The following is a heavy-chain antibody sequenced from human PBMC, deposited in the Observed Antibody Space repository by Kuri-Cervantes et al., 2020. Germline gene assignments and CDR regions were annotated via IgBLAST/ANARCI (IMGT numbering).Heavy chain of an antibody. V-gene: IGHV3-30*03. J-gene: IGHJ4*02. CDR1: GFTFSSYG. Sequence: GGSLRLSCAASGFTFSSYGMHWVRQAPGKGLEWVAVISYDGSNKYYADSVKGRFTISRDNSKNTLYLQMNSLRDEDTAVYYCARERNGYNSSPVDNWGQGTLVTVSS. CDR2: ISYDGSNK. CDR3: ARERNGYNSSPVDN. D-gene: IGHD5-24*01.